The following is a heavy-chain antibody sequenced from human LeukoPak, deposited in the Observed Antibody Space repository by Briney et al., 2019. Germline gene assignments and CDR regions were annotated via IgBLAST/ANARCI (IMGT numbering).Heavy chain of an antibody. J-gene: IGHJ5*01. CDR2: IYPGDSDT. CDR1: GYSFTNYW. Sequence: PGESLKISCEASGYSFTNYWIGWVRQMPGKGLEWMGIIYPGDSDTRYRSSFQGQVTISADKSISIAYLQWSSLKASDTAIYYCARLNNWFDSWGQGTLVTVPS. CDR3: ARLNNWFDS. V-gene: IGHV5-51*01.